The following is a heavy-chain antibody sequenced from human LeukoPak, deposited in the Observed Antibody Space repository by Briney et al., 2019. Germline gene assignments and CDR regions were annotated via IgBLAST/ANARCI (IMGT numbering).Heavy chain of an antibody. CDR3: ARGSGDNWNIFDY. J-gene: IGHJ4*02. D-gene: IGHD1/OR15-1a*01. V-gene: IGHV4-4*07. Sequence: SETLSLTCTVSAGSISSYYCSWIRQPAGKGLEWIGRTHTSGSTNYNPSLKSRVTISVDKSKNQFSLKLSSVTAADTAVYYCARGSGDNWNIFDYWGQGTLVTVSS. CDR1: AGSISSYY. CDR2: THTSGST.